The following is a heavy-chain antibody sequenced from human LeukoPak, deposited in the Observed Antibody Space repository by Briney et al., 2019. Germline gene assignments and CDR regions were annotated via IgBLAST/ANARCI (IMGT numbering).Heavy chain of an antibody. CDR1: GYTFTSYD. V-gene: IGHV1-8*01. Sequence: GASVKVSCKASGYTFTSYDINWVRQATGQGLEWMGWMNPNSGNTGYAQKFQGRVTMTRNTSISTAYMELSSLRSEDTAVYYCARAAGGWDLYYYYYGVDVWDQGTTVTVSS. CDR2: MNPNSGNT. J-gene: IGHJ6*02. D-gene: IGHD6-19*01. CDR3: ARAAGGWDLYYYYYGVDV.